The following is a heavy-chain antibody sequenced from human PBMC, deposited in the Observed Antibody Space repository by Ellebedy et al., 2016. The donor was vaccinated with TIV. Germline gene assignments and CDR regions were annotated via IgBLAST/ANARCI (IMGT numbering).Heavy chain of an antibody. Sequence: GESLKISCTASGFTFSNYWMPWVRQAPGKGLEWVANIKEDGSEKSYVDSVKGRFAISRDNAQNSLYLQMNSLRADDTAVYYCTTIHAPGYFDYWGQGTLVTVSS. CDR1: GFTFSNYW. D-gene: IGHD3-22*01. J-gene: IGHJ4*02. CDR2: IKEDGSEK. CDR3: TTIHAPGYFDY. V-gene: IGHV3-7*03.